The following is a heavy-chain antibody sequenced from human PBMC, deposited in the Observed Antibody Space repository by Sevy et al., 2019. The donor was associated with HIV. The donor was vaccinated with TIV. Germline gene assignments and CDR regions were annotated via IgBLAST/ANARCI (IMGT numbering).Heavy chain of an antibody. D-gene: IGHD3-3*01. J-gene: IGHJ3*02. Sequence: GGSLRLSCAASGFTFSSYAMSWVRQAPGKGLEWVSAISGSGGSTYYADSVKGRFTISRDNSKNTLYLQMKSLRAEDTAVYYCAKGAYYDFWRGYYFPIDAFDIWGQGTMVTVSS. V-gene: IGHV3-23*01. CDR1: GFTFSSYA. CDR3: AKGAYYDFWRGYYFPIDAFDI. CDR2: ISGSGGST.